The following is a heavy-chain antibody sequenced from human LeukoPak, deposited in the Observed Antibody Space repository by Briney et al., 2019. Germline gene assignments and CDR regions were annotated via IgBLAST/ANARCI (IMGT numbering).Heavy chain of an antibody. D-gene: IGHD3-3*01. CDR1: GGSVSGYY. Sequence: SETLSLTCAVDGGSVSGYYWSWIRHHPGKGMEWIGEINHSGSSNYNPSLKSRVTISSDTSKNQFSLKLSSGTAADTAGYYCARCFFGVLDYWGQGTPVTVSS. CDR2: INHSGSS. V-gene: IGHV4-34*01. CDR3: ARCFFGVLDY. J-gene: IGHJ4*02.